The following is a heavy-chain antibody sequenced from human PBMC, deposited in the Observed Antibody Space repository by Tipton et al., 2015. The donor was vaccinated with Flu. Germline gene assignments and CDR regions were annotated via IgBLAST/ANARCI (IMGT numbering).Heavy chain of an antibody. Sequence: SLRLSCAASGFTFSNYEMNWVRQAPGKGLEWVSYISKTLSTIYYADSVKGRFTISRDNAKNSVFLQMNSLRAEDTAVYYCARGVVAPDALGCWGQGTLLSVSS. D-gene: IGHD2-15*01. J-gene: IGHJ4*02. CDR3: ARGVVAPDALGC. V-gene: IGHV3-48*03. CDR2: ISKTLSTI. CDR1: GFTFSNYE.